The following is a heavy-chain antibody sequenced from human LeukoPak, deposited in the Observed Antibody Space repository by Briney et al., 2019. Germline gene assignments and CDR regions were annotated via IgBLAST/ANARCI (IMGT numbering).Heavy chain of an antibody. D-gene: IGHD3-22*01. Sequence: PSETLSLTCTVSGGSISRYSWSWIRQPPGKGLEWIAYMYDNGSTIYNPSLKSRVTMPADTSKNQFSLKLKSVTAADTAVYYCARDRWYYDSSGVRGGFDPWGQGTLVTVSS. V-gene: IGHV4-59*12. CDR3: ARDRWYYDSSGVRGGFDP. CDR1: GGSISRYS. J-gene: IGHJ5*02. CDR2: MYDNGST.